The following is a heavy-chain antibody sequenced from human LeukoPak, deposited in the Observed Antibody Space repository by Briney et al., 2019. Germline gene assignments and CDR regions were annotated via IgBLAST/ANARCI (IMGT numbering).Heavy chain of an antibody. D-gene: IGHD3-22*01. CDR3: ARMGDDSSGYYSNMLDY. J-gene: IGHJ4*02. CDR2: IYPGDSDT. Sequence: PGESLKISCKGSGYSFTSYWIGWVRQMPGKGLEWMGIIYPGDSDTRYSLSFQGQVTISADKSISTAYLQWSSLKASDTAMYYCARMGDDSSGYYSNMLDYWGQGTLVTVSS. CDR1: GYSFTSYW. V-gene: IGHV5-51*01.